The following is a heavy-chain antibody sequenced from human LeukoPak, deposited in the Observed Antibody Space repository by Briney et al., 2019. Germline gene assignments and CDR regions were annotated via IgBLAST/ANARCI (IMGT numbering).Heavy chain of an antibody. CDR1: GYTFDDYS. CDR3: AKDRGGVDY. Sequence: GGSLRLSCAASGYTFDDYSMHWVRQGPGKGLEWVSVISWDGGSTSCADSVKGRFTISRDNSKNSLYLQMNSLRSEDSALYYCAKDRGGVDYWGQGTPVTVSS. CDR2: ISWDGGST. D-gene: IGHD3-16*01. J-gene: IGHJ4*02. V-gene: IGHV3-43*01.